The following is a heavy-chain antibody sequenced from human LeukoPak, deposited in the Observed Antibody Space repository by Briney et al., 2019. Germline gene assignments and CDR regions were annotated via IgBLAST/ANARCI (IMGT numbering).Heavy chain of an antibody. V-gene: IGHV3-30*04. CDR2: ILYDGSNK. D-gene: IGHD1-26*01. CDR1: GFTFTSYA. Sequence: GGSLRLSCAASGFTFTSYAMHWVRQAPGKGLEWVAVILYDGSNKYYADSVKGRFTVSRDNSKNTLSLQMNSLRAEDTAVYYCARDRVPVGATALMYYWGQGTLVTVSS. J-gene: IGHJ4*02. CDR3: ARDRVPVGATALMYY.